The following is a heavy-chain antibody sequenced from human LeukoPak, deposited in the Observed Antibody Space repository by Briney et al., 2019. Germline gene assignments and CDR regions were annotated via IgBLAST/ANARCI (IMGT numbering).Heavy chain of an antibody. CDR2: ISYDGSNK. J-gene: IGHJ3*02. Sequence: GGSLRLSCAAAGFTFSSYGMHWVRQAPGKGLEWVAVISYDGSNKYYAYSVKGRFTISRDNSKNTLYLQINSLRAEDTAVYYCAKGDYYDSSGYYSMYAFDIWGQGTMVTVSS. V-gene: IGHV3-30*18. D-gene: IGHD3-22*01. CDR1: GFTFSSYG. CDR3: AKGDYYDSSGYYSMYAFDI.